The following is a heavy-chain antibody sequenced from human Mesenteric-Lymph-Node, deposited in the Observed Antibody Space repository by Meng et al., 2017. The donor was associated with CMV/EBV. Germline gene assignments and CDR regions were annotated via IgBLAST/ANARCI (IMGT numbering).Heavy chain of an antibody. CDR3: ARDKHDSSGYYGDFDY. CDR1: GSISSSNW. V-gene: IGHV4-4*02. CDR2: IYHSGNT. D-gene: IGHD3-22*01. J-gene: IGHJ4*02. Sequence: GSISSSNWWSWVRQPPGKGLEWIGEIYHSGNTNYNPSLKSRVTISVDKSKNQFSLKLSSVTAADTAVYYCARDKHDSSGYYGDFDYWGQGTLVTVSS.